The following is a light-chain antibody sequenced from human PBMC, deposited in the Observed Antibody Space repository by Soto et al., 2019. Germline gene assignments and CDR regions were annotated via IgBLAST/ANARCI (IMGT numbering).Light chain of an antibody. CDR3: QQSYTSPVT. V-gene: IGKV1-6*01. CDR2: GAS. CDR1: QGIGNA. J-gene: IGKJ4*01. Sequence: AIQMTQSQSSLSASVGDRVTISCGASQGIGNALGWYEQNQGKAPNLLIYGASNLQSGVPSRFSGGGSGTDFTLTIRSLQPEDFCTYYCQQSYTSPVTFGGGTKVDIK.